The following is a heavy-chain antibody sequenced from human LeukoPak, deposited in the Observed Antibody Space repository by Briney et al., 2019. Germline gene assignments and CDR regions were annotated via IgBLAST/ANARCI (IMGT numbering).Heavy chain of an antibody. J-gene: IGHJ4*02. CDR3: ATIRTGYSSGWRPFDS. V-gene: IGHV3-53*01. D-gene: IGHD6-19*01. CDR2: IYTDGTT. Sequence: GSLRLSCAASGFTVSSIYMSWVRQAPGKGLEWVSVIYTDGTTYYADSVKGRFTISRDISKNPLYLQMNSLRAEDTAVYYCATIRTGYSSGWRPFDSWGQGTLVTVSS. CDR1: GFTVSSIY.